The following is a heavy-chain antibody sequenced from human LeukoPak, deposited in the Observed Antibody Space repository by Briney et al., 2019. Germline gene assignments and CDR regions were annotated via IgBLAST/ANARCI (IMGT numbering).Heavy chain of an antibody. Sequence: GASVKVSCKASGYTFTNYHINWVRQAPGQGLEWLGWMNPNNGDSGFAQNFQGRVAITRDTSMSTAYMDLGSPRSEDTAVYFCARTTSFTASGYDYWGQGTLVTVSS. D-gene: IGHD6-25*01. V-gene: IGHV1-8*03. CDR3: ARTTSFTASGYDY. CDR2: MNPNNGDS. CDR1: GYTFTNYH. J-gene: IGHJ4*02.